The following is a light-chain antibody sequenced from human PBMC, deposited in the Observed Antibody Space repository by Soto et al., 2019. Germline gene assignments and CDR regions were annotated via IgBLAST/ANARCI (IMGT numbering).Light chain of an antibody. Sequence: QSALTQPASVSGSPGQSITISCTGTSSDVGGYNYVSWYQQHPDKAPKLMIYEVSKWPSGVSNRFSGSKSGNTASLTISGLQVEDEADYYCSSYTSIGTLVFGGGTKLTVL. J-gene: IGLJ2*01. CDR1: SSDVGGYNY. CDR2: EVS. V-gene: IGLV2-14*01. CDR3: SSYTSIGTLV.